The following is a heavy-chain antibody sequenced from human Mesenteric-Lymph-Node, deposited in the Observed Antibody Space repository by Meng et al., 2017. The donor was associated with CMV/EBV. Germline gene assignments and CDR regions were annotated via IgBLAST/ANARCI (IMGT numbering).Heavy chain of an antibody. J-gene: IGHJ6*02. CDR3: ARGRLRYFDWLPYYYYGMDV. V-gene: IGHV1-8*01. CDR1: GYTFTSYD. Sequence: ASVKVSCKASGYTFTSYDINWVRQATGQGLEWMGWMNPNSGNTGYAQKFQGRVTMTRNTSISTAYMELSSLRSEDTAVYYCARGRLRYFDWLPYYYYGMDVWGQGTTVTVSS. CDR2: MNPNSGNT. D-gene: IGHD3-9*01.